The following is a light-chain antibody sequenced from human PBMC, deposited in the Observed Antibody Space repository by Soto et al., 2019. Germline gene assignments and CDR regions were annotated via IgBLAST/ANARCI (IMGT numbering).Light chain of an antibody. CDR2: EVT. CDR1: SGDIGSYNR. J-gene: IGLJ1*01. Sequence: QSALTQPASVSGSPGQSITISCTGTSGDIGSYNRVSWYQQHPGKAPKLIIYEVTDRPSGVSNRFSGSKSGNTASLTISGLQAEDEAEYYCSSYTISNTLPFVFGTGTKVTVL. V-gene: IGLV2-14*01. CDR3: SSYTISNTLPFV.